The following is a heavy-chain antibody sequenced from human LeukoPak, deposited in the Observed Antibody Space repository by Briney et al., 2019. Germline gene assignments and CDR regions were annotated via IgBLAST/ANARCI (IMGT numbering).Heavy chain of an antibody. CDR1: GYAFTSYY. J-gene: IGHJ3*02. CDR2: INPSGGST. Sequence: ASVKVSCKASGYAFTSYYMHWVRQAPGQGLEWMGIINPSGGSTSYAQKFQGRVTMTRDMSTSTVYMELSSLRSEDTAVYYCARVSLRGEDAFDIWGQGTMVTVSS. D-gene: IGHD3-10*01. CDR3: ARVSLRGEDAFDI. V-gene: IGHV1-46*01.